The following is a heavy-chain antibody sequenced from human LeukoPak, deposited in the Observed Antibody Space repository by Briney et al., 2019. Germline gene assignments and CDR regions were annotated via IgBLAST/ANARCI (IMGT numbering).Heavy chain of an antibody. CDR2: INHSGST. Sequence: PSETLSLTCAVYGGSFSGYYWSWIRQPPGKGLEWIGEINHSGSTNYNPSLKSRVTISVDTSKNQFSLKPGSVTAADTAVYYCARVSGEGLRYFDWLLYGYYYYMDVWGKGTTVTVSS. D-gene: IGHD3-9*01. CDR1: GGSFSGYY. V-gene: IGHV4-34*01. CDR3: ARVSGEGLRYFDWLLYGYYYYMDV. J-gene: IGHJ6*03.